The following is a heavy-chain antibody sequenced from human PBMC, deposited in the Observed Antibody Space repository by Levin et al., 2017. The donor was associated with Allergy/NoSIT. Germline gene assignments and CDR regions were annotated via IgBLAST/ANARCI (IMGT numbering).Heavy chain of an antibody. CDR1: GGSISSYY. J-gene: IGHJ4*02. D-gene: IGHD5-12*01. CDR3: ARGRGGYEYTFDS. Sequence: SETLSLTCTVSGGSISSYYWSWIRQPPGKGLEWIGYIYYSGSTKYNPSLKSRVTISVDRSKNQFSLKLSSVTAADTAVYYCARGRGGYEYTFDSWGQGTQVTVSS. V-gene: IGHV4-59*01. CDR2: IYYSGST.